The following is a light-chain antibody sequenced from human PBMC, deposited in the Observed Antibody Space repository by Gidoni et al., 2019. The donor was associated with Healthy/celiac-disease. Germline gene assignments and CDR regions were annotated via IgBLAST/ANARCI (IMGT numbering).Light chain of an antibody. CDR3: QQYYSTLALT. CDR1: QRVLYSSNNKNY. Sequence: DIVMTQSPDSLAVSLGERATINCKSSQRVLYSSNNKNYVAWYQQKPGQPPKLLIYWASTRDPGVPDRFSGSGSGTDFTLTISSLQAEDVAVYYCQQYYSTLALTFGGGTKVEIK. CDR2: WAS. V-gene: IGKV4-1*01. J-gene: IGKJ4*01.